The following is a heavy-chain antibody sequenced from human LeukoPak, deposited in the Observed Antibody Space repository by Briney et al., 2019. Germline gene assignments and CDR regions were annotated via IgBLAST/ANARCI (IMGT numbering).Heavy chain of an antibody. V-gene: IGHV3-15*01. J-gene: IGHJ4*02. CDR3: TTRGGPYYYDSSCYYPDY. CDR2: IKSKTDGGTT. Sequence: PGGSLRLSCAASGFTFSNAWMSWVRQAPGKGLEWVGRIKSKTDGGTTDYAAPVKGRFTISIDDSKNTLHLQMNSLKTEDTAVYYCTTRGGPYYYDSSCYYPDYWGQGTLVTVSS. D-gene: IGHD3-22*01. CDR1: GFTFSNAW.